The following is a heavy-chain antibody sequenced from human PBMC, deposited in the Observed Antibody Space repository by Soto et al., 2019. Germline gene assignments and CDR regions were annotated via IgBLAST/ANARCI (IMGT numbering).Heavy chain of an antibody. D-gene: IGHD1-1*01. V-gene: IGHV1-2*04. CDR3: ARDISYNWNDVIRKLHLGFDY. J-gene: IGHJ4*02. CDR2: INPNSGGT. CDR1: GYTFTGYY. Sequence: ASVKVSCKASGYTFTGYYMHWVRQAPGQGLEWMGWINPNSGGTNYAQKFQGWVTMTRDTSISTAYMELSRLRSDDTAVYYCARDISYNWNDVIRKLHLGFDYWGQGTLVTVSS.